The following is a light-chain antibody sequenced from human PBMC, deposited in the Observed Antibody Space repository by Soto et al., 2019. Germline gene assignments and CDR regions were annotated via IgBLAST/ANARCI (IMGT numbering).Light chain of an antibody. CDR2: GAS. V-gene: IGKV3-15*01. CDR1: QSVSRN. J-gene: IGKJ4*01. CDR3: QQYNNWPLT. Sequence: ETVMTQSPATLSVSPGERATHSCRASQSVSRNFAWYQQRPGQAPRLLIYGASTRATGVPARFSGSGSGTEFALTISSLQCEDFEVDYCQQYNNWPLTFAGGTKV.